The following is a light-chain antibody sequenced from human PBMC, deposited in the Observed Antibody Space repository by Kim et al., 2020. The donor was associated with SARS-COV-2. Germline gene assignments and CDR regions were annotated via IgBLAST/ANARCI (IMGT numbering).Light chain of an antibody. V-gene: IGKV1-9*01. J-gene: IGKJ5*01. CDR2: EAS. CDR3: QQLNSYPIT. CDR1: QGISNY. Sequence: AYVGDTVTITCRASQGISNYLAWFQQEPGKAPKLLIYEASTLQSGVPSRFSGSGSGTEFTLTVSSLQPEDFATYYCQQLNSYPITFGQGTRLEIK.